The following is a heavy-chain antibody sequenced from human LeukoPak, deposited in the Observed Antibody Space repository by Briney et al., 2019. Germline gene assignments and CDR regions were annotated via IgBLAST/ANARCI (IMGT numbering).Heavy chain of an antibody. Sequence: ASVKVSCKASGGTFSSYAISWMRQAPGQGLEWVGGIIPIFGTANYAQKFQGRVTITADESTSTAYMELSSLRSEDTAVYYCARDRFTYGDRLQYYFDYWSQGTLVTVSS. CDR3: ARDRFTYGDRLQYYFDY. J-gene: IGHJ4*02. D-gene: IGHD4-17*01. V-gene: IGHV1-69*13. CDR2: IIPIFGTA. CDR1: GGTFSSYA.